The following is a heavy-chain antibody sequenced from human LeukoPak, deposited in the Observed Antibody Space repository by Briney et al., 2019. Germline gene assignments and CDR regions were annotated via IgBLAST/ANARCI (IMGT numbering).Heavy chain of an antibody. J-gene: IGHJ3*02. Sequence: SETLSLTCTVSGGSISSYYWSWIRQPAGKGLEWIGRIYTSGSTNYNPSLKSRVTMSVDTSKNQFSLKLSSVTAADTAAYYCARDKYRGNSGSAFDIWGQGTMVTVSS. V-gene: IGHV4-4*07. CDR1: GGSISSYY. CDR3: ARDKYRGNSGSAFDI. CDR2: IYTSGST. D-gene: IGHD2-21*02.